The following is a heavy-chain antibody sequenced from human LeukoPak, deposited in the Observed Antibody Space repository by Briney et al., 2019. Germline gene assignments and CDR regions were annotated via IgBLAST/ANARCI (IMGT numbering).Heavy chain of an antibody. CDR1: GFTFSSYS. CDR2: ISSSSSYI. V-gene: IGHV3-21*01. D-gene: IGHD3-10*01. Sequence: GGSLRLSCAASGFTFSSYSMNWVRQAPGKGLEWVSSISSSSSYIYYADSVKGRFTISRDNAKNSLYLQMNSLRAEDPAVYYCARGVRKWPHTVDYWGQGTLVTVSS. CDR3: ARGVRKWPHTVDY. J-gene: IGHJ4*02.